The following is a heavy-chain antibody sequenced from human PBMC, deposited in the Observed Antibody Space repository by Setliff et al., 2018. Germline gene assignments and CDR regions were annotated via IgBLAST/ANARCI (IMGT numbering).Heavy chain of an antibody. CDR2: IYTSGGT. D-gene: IGHD6-19*01. CDR3: ARARYSSGWYGGGGAFYYMDA. J-gene: IGHJ6*03. V-gene: IGHV4-4*08. CDR1: GGSFSHYY. Sequence: SETLSLTCAVYGGSFSHYYWHWIRQPPWKGLEWIGYIYTSGGTNYIPPLKSRVTISVDTSKNQFSLKLTSVTAADTAVYYCARARYSSGWYGGGGAFYYMDAWGKGTTVTVSS.